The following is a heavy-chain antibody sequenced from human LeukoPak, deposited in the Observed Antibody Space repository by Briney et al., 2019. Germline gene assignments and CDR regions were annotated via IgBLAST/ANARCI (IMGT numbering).Heavy chain of an antibody. CDR1: GFTFSGYG. CDR3: AKAPWPYTMTSPFDP. CDR2: ISGSGGST. V-gene: IGHV3-23*01. D-gene: IGHD3-22*01. J-gene: IGHJ5*02. Sequence: PGRSLRLSCAASGFTFSGYGMHWVRQAPGKGLEWVSAISGSGGSTYYADSVKGRFTISRDNSKNTLYLQMNSLRAEDTAVYYCAKAPWPYTMTSPFDPWGQGTLVTVSS.